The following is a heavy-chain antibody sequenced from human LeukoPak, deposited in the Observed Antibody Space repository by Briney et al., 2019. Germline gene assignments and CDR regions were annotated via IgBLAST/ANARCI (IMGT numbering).Heavy chain of an antibody. V-gene: IGHV3-30*18. Sequence: GGSLRLSCAASGFTFSSYGMHWVRQAPGKGLEWVAVISYDGSNKYYADSVKGRFTISRDNSKNTLFLQMNSLRAEDTAVYYCAKDFTSGWTADLFDYWGQGTLVTVSS. D-gene: IGHD6-19*01. CDR2: ISYDGSNK. CDR1: GFTFSSYG. CDR3: AKDFTSGWTADLFDY. J-gene: IGHJ4*02.